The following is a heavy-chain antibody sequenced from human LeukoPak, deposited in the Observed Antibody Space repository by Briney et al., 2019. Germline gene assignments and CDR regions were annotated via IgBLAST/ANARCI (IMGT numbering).Heavy chain of an antibody. V-gene: IGHV1-2*06. CDR3: ARDPDSSGWLLYYFDY. CDR1: GYTFTSYY. Sequence: ASVKVSCKASGYTFTSYYMHWVRQAPGQGLEWMGRINPNSGGTNYAQKFQGRVTMTRDTSISTAYMELSRLRSDDTAVYYCARDPDSSGWLLYYFDYWGQGTLVTVSS. J-gene: IGHJ4*02. CDR2: INPNSGGT. D-gene: IGHD6-19*01.